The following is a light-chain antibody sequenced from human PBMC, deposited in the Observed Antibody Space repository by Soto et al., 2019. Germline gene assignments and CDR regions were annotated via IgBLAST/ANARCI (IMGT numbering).Light chain of an antibody. V-gene: IGLV1-47*02. J-gene: IGLJ1*01. CDR1: SLNIGGNP. CDR3: VSWDDALRGHV. Sequence: QSVLTQPPSASGTPGQMVTLSCSGSSLNIGGNPVSWFQHLPGAPPKLLIHSNHKRPSGVPDRFSGSKSGTSASLAIRGLRSEDEADYYCVSWDDALRGHVFGTGTKLTVL. CDR2: SNH.